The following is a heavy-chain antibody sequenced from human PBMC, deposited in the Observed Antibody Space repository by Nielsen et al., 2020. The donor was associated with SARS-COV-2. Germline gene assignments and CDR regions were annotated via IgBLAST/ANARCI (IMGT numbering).Heavy chain of an antibody. Sequence: GESLKISCAASGFTFSDAWMHWVRQAPGKGLVWVSRIDSDGSYTSYADSVKGRFTISRDNAKNRLYLQMNSLRAEDTAVYYCAHYYYGSSYWGQGTLVTVSS. CDR1: GFTFSDAW. V-gene: IGHV3-74*01. D-gene: IGHD3-10*01. CDR3: AHYYYGSSY. J-gene: IGHJ4*02. CDR2: IDSDGSYT.